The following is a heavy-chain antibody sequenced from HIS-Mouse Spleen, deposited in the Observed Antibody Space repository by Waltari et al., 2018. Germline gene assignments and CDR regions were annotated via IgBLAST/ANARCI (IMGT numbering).Heavy chain of an antibody. V-gene: IGHV4-39*07. D-gene: IGHD6-13*01. CDR2: IYYSGDT. J-gene: IGHJ2*01. CDR3: AREIPYSSSWYDWYFDL. CDR1: GGSISSSSYY. Sequence: QLQLQESGPGLVKPSETLSLTCTVSGGSISSSSYYWGWIRQPPGKGLEWIGSIYYSGDTYYNPSLKSRVTISVDTPKNQFSLKLSSVTAADTAVYYCAREIPYSSSWYDWYFDLWGRGTLVTVSS.